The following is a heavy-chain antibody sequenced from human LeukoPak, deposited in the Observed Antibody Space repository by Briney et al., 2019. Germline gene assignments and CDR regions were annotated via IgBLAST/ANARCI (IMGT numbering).Heavy chain of an antibody. V-gene: IGHV1-2*02. Sequence: GASVKVSCKASGYTFTSYDINWVRQAPGQGLEWMGWINPNSGGTNYAQKFQGRVTMTRDTSISTAYMELSRLRSDDTAVYYCAHTPYNWNYPPTDPWGQGTLVTVSS. CDR2: INPNSGGT. CDR3: AHTPYNWNYPPTDP. J-gene: IGHJ5*02. D-gene: IGHD1-7*01. CDR1: GYTFTSYD.